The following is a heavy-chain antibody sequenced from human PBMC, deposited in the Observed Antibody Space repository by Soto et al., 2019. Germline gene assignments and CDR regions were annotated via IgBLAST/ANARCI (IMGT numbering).Heavy chain of an antibody. Sequence: PSETLSLTCGVSGGTVASSHCWSWVRQSPGGGLEWIGNVYHTVDTNFNPSLQSRVTISVDKSNNQFSLRLNSLTAADTDVYLCAREIVTARGTKYFDPSGPGTLVTFSS. J-gene: IGHJ5*02. CDR2: VYHTVDT. CDR3: AREIVTARGTKYFDP. D-gene: IGHD2-21*02. V-gene: IGHV4-4*02. CDR1: GGTVASSHC.